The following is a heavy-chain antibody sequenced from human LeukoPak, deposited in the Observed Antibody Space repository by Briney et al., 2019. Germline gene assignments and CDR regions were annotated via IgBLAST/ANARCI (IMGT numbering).Heavy chain of an antibody. CDR2: IYYSGST. V-gene: IGHV4-59*01. Sequence: SETLSLTCTVSGGSISSYYWSWIRQPPGKGLEWIGYIYYSGSTNYNPSLKSRVTISVDTSKNQFSLKLSSVTAADTAVYYCARGVGGLPTFDYWGRGTLVTVSS. J-gene: IGHJ4*02. CDR3: ARGVGGLPTFDY. D-gene: IGHD2-21*02. CDR1: GGSISSYY.